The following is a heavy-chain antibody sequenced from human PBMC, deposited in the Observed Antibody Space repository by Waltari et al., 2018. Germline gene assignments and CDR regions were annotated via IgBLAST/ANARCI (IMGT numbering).Heavy chain of an antibody. CDR2: FDPEYGEA. Sequence: QVQLVQSGAEVKKPGASVKVSCRVSGYSLPESALPRVRRAPGKGLEWLGGFDPEYGEAVYAQEFQGRVTMTEDTSKDTAYMELSSLTYEDTAVYYCTRDRVGYCSGGTCYSRWFDPWGQGTLVTVSS. D-gene: IGHD2-15*01. J-gene: IGHJ5*02. CDR3: TRDRVGYCSGGTCYSRWFDP. CDR1: GYSLPESA. V-gene: IGHV1-24*01.